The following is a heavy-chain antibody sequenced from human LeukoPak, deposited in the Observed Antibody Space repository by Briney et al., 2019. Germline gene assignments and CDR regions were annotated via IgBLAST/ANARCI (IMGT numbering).Heavy chain of an antibody. CDR1: GYTFTSYA. Sequence: ASVKVSCKASGYTFTSYAMHWVRQAPGQRLEWIGWINAGNGNTKYSQKFQGRVTITRDTSASTAYMELSSLRSEDTAVYYCARSHIAAAGISIDYWGQGTLVTVSS. CDR3: ARSHIAAAGISIDY. V-gene: IGHV1-3*01. J-gene: IGHJ4*02. CDR2: INAGNGNT. D-gene: IGHD6-13*01.